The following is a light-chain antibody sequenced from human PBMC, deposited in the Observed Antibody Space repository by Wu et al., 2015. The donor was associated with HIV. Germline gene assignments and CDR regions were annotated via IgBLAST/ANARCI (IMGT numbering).Light chain of an antibody. CDR1: QRVSSSY. J-gene: IGKJ1*01. CDR3: QQYGTLPWT. V-gene: IGKV3-20*01. CDR2: GAS. Sequence: EIVLTQSPGTLTLSPGERATLSCRASQRVSSSYLAWYQQKPGQAPRLLIYGASSRASGIPARFSGSESGTDFTLTITRLEPEDFAVYHCQQYGTLPWTFGQGTRVEIK.